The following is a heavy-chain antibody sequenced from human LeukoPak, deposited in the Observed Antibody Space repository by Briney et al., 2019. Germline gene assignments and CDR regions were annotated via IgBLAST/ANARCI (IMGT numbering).Heavy chain of an antibody. CDR1: GGSFSGYY. Sequence: SETLSLTCAVYGGSFSGYYWGWIRQPPGKGLEWLGSIYYSGSTYYNPSLKSRVTISVDTSKNQFSLKLSSVTAADTAVYYCARLRPMYYYDSSGYYLFDYWGQGTLVTVSS. V-gene: IGHV4-39*01. J-gene: IGHJ4*02. CDR2: IYYSGST. CDR3: ARLRPMYYYDSSGYYLFDY. D-gene: IGHD3-22*01.